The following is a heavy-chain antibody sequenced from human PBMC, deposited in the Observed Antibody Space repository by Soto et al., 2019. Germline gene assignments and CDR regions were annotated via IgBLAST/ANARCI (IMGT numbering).Heavy chain of an antibody. D-gene: IGHD1-7*01. J-gene: IGHJ3*02. CDR1: GGTFSIYA. CDR2: IIPIFGTA. CDR3: ARITNWNYALDAFDI. Sequence: SVKVSCKASGGTFSIYAISGVLQSPVQGLEWMGGIIPIFGTANYAQKFQGRVTITADESTSTAYMELSSLRSEDTAVYYCARITNWNYALDAFDIWGQGTMVTVSS. V-gene: IGHV1-69*13.